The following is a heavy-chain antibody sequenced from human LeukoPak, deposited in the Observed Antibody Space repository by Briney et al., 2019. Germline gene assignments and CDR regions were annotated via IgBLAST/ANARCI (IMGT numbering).Heavy chain of an antibody. V-gene: IGHV3-48*03. CDR3: ARLITVGYFDY. CDR2: ISSSGSTI. D-gene: IGHD5-24*01. J-gene: IGHJ4*02. CDR1: GFTFSSYE. Sequence: GGSLRLSCAASGFTFSSYEMNWVRQAPGKGLEWVSYISSSGSTIYYADSVKGRFTLSRDNAKNSLYLQMNSLRAEDTAVYYCARLITVGYFDYWGQGTLVTVSS.